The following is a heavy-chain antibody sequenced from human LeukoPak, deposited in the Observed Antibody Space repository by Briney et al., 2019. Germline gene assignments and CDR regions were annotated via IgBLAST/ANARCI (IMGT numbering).Heavy chain of an antibody. CDR3: AKHGQWLVLLQH. D-gene: IGHD6-19*01. J-gene: IGHJ4*02. CDR1: HASISTNNY. V-gene: IGHV4-39*01. CDR2: ILYCGIT. Sequence: SETLSLTRTVSHASISTNNYWGWIRQPPGKGLEWIGGILYCGITYYNPSLKSRVTISVDTYKNQFSLKLASVTAADTAMYYCAKHGQWLVLLQHWGRGTLVTVST.